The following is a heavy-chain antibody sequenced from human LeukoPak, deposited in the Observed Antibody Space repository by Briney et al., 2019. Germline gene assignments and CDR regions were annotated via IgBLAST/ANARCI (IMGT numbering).Heavy chain of an antibody. V-gene: IGHV3-30-3*01. CDR1: GFTFSSYA. Sequence: GGSLRLSCAASGFTFSSYAMHGVRQAPGKGLEWVAVISYDGSNKYYADSVKGRFTISRDNSKNTLYLQMNSLRAEDTAVYYCASDIYGDYDYWGQGTLVTVSS. J-gene: IGHJ4*02. CDR3: ASDIYGDYDY. D-gene: IGHD4-17*01. CDR2: ISYDGSNK.